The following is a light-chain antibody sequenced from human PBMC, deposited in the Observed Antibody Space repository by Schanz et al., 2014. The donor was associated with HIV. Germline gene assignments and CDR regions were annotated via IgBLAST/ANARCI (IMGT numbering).Light chain of an antibody. J-gene: IGKJ1*01. CDR2: GAS. CDR1: ESVSSRY. V-gene: IGKV3-20*01. CDR3: QQYGGSPT. Sequence: MVLTQSPGTLSLSPGERATLSCRASESVSSRYLAWYQQRPGQPPRVLLYGASSRATGVPDRFSGSGSGTDFTLTISRLEPADIAVYYCQQYGGSPTFGQGTKVEIK.